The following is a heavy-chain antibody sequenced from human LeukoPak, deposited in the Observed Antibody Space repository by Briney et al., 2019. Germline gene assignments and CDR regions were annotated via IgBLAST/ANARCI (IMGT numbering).Heavy chain of an antibody. Sequence: GGSLRLPCVASGFIFSNSGMQWVRQAPGKGLEWVAFIRYDGSNRFYADSVKGRSTISRDNSKNTVYLEMNSLRAEDTAVYYCAKDRSFGRSDGFDIWGQGTMVTVSS. CDR1: GFIFSNSG. CDR3: AKDRSFGRSDGFDI. J-gene: IGHJ3*02. CDR2: IRYDGSNR. V-gene: IGHV3-30*02. D-gene: IGHD2-15*01.